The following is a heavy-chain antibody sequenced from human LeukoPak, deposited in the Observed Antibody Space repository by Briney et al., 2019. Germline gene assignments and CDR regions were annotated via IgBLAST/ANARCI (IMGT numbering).Heavy chain of an antibody. V-gene: IGHV1-8*03. Sequence: ASVKVSCKASGYTFTSYDINWVRQATGQGLEWMGWMNPNSGNTGYAQKFQGRVTITRNTSISTAYMELSSLRSEDTAVYYCARGLEGITYYYGPGHAFDIWGQGTMVTVSS. CDR3: ARGLEGITYYYGPGHAFDI. J-gene: IGHJ3*02. CDR1: GYTFTSYD. CDR2: MNPNSGNT. D-gene: IGHD3-10*01.